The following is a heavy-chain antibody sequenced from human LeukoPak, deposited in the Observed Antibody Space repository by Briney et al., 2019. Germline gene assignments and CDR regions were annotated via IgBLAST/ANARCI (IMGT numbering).Heavy chain of an antibody. CDR2: IDWVDDK. V-gene: IGHV2-70*16. J-gene: IGHJ4*02. D-gene: IGHD3-22*01. Sequence: SGPVLVKPTQTLTLTCTFSGFSLSTSGMCVGWIRQPPGKALEWLGRIDWVDDKFYSTSLKTRLTISKDTSKNQVVLTMTNMDPVDTATYYCARMVGSSGYQYYFDYWGQGTLVTVSS. CDR3: ARMVGSSGYQYYFDY. CDR1: GFSLSTSGMC.